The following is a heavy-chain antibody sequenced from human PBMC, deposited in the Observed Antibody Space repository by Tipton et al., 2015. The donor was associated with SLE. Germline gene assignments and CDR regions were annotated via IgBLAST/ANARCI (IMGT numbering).Heavy chain of an antibody. D-gene: IGHD6-6*01. Sequence: TLSLTCTVSGYSISSGYYWGWIRQPPGKGLEWIGSIYHSGSTYYNPSLKSRVTISVDTSKNQFSLKLSSVAAADTAVYHCARVHMAARVLDYWGQGTLVTVSS. J-gene: IGHJ4*02. CDR3: ARVHMAARVLDY. V-gene: IGHV4-38-2*02. CDR2: IYHSGST. CDR1: GYSISSGYY.